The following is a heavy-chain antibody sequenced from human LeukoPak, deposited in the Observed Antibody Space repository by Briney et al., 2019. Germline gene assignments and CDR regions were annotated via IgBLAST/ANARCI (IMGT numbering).Heavy chain of an antibody. J-gene: IGHJ3*02. CDR3: ARDSGLITFGGVIVIPPSDAFDI. CDR2: ILYDGSNK. Sequence: PGRSLRLSCAASGFTFSSYGMHWVRQAPGKGLEWVAVILYDGSNKYYADSVKGRFTISRDNSKNTLYLQMNSLRAEDTAVYYCARDSGLITFGGVIVIPPSDAFDIWGQGTMVTVSS. D-gene: IGHD3-16*02. V-gene: IGHV3-30*03. CDR1: GFTFSSYG.